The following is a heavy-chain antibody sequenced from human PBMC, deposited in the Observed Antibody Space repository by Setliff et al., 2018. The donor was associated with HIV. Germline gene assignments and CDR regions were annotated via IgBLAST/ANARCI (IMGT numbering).Heavy chain of an antibody. V-gene: IGHV4-61*02. Sequence: SETLSLTCSVSGDSISSGSYYWSWIRLPAGKGLEWIGFIYSSGSTNYNPSLKSRVTISVDTSKNQFSLKLNSVTAADTAVYYCARNAGGLRSAVNWFDPWGQGTLVTVSS. CDR3: ARNAGGLRSAVNWFDP. CDR2: IYSSGST. CDR1: GDSISSGSYY. D-gene: IGHD4-17*01. J-gene: IGHJ5*02.